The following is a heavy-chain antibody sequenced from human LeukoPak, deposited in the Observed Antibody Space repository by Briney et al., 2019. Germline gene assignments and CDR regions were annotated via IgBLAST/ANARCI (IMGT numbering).Heavy chain of an antibody. CDR1: GFTFSSYW. D-gene: IGHD2-8*01. V-gene: IGHV3-7*01. Sequence: GGSLRLSCAASGFTFSSYWMSWVRQAPGKGLEWVANIKQDGSEKYYVDSVKGRFTTSRDNAKNSLYLQMNSLRAEDTAVYYCARDLIVLMVYAEGFDPWGQGTLVTVSS. J-gene: IGHJ5*02. CDR3: ARDLIVLMVYAEGFDP. CDR2: IKQDGSEK.